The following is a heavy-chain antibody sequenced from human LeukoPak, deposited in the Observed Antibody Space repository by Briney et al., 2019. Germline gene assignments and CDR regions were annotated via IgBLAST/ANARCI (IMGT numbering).Heavy chain of an antibody. D-gene: IGHD3-22*01. V-gene: IGHV5-51*01. J-gene: IGHJ5*02. Sequence: GESLKISCKGSGYSFTSYWIGWVRQMPGKGLQWMGIIYPGDSDTRYSPSFQGQVTISADKSISTAYLQWSSLKASDTAMCYCARRRYDSSGYYWFDPWGQGTLVTVSS. CDR3: ARRRYDSSGYYWFDP. CDR1: GYSFTSYW. CDR2: IYPGDSDT.